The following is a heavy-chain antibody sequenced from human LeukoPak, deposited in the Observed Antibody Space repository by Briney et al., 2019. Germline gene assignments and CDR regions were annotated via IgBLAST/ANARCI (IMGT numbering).Heavy chain of an antibody. CDR2: ISLSGLT. D-gene: IGHD2-8*01. J-gene: IGHJ4*02. CDR3: SRENGAFSPFGY. CDR1: GGSITSTNW. V-gene: IGHV4-4*02. Sequence: SEPLSLTCGVSGGSITSTNWWSWVRQPPGQGLEWIGEISLSGLTNYNPSLKSRATMALDKSKNHLSLNLTSVTAADAAVYYCSRENGAFSPFGYWGQGTLVTVPS.